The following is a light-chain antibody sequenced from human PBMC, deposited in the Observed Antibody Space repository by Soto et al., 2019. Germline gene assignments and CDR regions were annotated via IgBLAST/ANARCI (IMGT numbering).Light chain of an antibody. CDR1: SSDVGGYNY. V-gene: IGLV2-11*01. CDR3: CSYAGIYTLYF. J-gene: IGLJ1*01. CDR2: DVT. Sequence: QSALTQPRSVSGSPGQSVTISCTGTSSDVGGYNYVSWYQQHPGKAPKLMIYDVTKRPSGVPDRFSGSKSGNTASLTISGLQAVYEADYYCCSYAGIYTLYFFGPGTKVTV.